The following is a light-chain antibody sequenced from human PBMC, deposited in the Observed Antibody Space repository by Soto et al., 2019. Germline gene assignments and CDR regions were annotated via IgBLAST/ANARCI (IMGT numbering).Light chain of an antibody. Sequence: IVMTQSPLSLPVTPGEPASISCRSSQSLLYSNGYNYLDWYLQRPGQSPQLLIYLGSNRAPGVPVRFSGSGSGTDFTLKISRVEAEDVGVYYCMQGLQDLTFGQGTRLEIQ. CDR3: MQGLQDLT. V-gene: IGKV2-28*01. J-gene: IGKJ5*01. CDR1: QSLLYSNGYNY. CDR2: LGS.